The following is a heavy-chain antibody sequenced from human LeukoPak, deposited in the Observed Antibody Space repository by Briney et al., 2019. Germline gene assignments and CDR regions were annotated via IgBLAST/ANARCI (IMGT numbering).Heavy chain of an antibody. CDR1: GGSISGYY. CDR3: ARGGFRDAFDI. J-gene: IGHJ3*02. CDR2: IYYSGST. V-gene: IGHV4-59*01. Sequence: PSETLSLTCTVSGGSISGYYWSWIRQPPGKGLEWIGYIYYSGSTNYNPSLQSRVTISVDTSKNQFSLKLSSVTAADTAVYSCARGGFRDAFDIWGQGTMVTVSS. D-gene: IGHD3-10*01.